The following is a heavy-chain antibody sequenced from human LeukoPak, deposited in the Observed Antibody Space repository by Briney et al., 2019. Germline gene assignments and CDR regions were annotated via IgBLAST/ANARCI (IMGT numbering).Heavy chain of an antibody. J-gene: IGHJ5*02. Sequence: GASVKVSCKASGYTFTSYGISWVRQAPGQGLEWMGWISAYNGNTNYAQKLQGRVTMTTDTSTSTAYMELRSLRSDDTAVYYCARGGDIVVVPAARNWFDPWGQGTLVTVSS. CDR3: ARGGDIVVVPAARNWFDP. D-gene: IGHD2-2*01. V-gene: IGHV1-18*01. CDR2: ISAYNGNT. CDR1: GYTFTSYG.